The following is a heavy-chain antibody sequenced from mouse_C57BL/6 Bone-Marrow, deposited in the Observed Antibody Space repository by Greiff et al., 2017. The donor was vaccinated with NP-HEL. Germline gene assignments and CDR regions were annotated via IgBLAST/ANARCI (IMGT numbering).Heavy chain of an antibody. Sequence: VQLQQSGAELARPGASVKMSCKASGYTFTSYTMHWVKQRPGQGLEWIGYINPSSGYTKYNQKFKDKATLTADKASSTAYMQLSSLTSEDSAVYYCARKLGVYYFDYWGKGTTLTVSS. CDR3: ARKLGVYYFDY. D-gene: IGHD4-1*01. J-gene: IGHJ2*01. CDR1: GYTFTSYT. V-gene: IGHV1-4*01. CDR2: INPSSGYT.